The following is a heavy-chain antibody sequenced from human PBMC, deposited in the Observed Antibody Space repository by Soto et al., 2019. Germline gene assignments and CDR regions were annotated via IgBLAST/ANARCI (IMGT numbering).Heavy chain of an antibody. V-gene: IGHV4-30-2*01. J-gene: IGHJ4*02. D-gene: IGHD3-22*01. CDR1: GGSISSGDYS. Sequence: SETLSLTCAVSGGSISSGDYSWNWIRQPPGKGLEWIGYIYYGGSTYYNPSLQSRVTMSVDRSRNQFSLKLNSVTAADTAVYYCARVRREYDNSGPVDYWGQGTLATVSS. CDR3: ARVRREYDNSGPVDY. CDR2: IYYGGST.